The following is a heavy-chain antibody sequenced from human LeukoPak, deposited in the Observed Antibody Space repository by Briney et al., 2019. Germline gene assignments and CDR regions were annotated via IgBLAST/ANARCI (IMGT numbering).Heavy chain of an antibody. V-gene: IGHV5-51*01. J-gene: IGHJ6*03. D-gene: IGHD5-18*01. CDR3: ARQYSRGYSYGYYYYYMDV. CDR1: GYSFTSYW. CDR2: IYPGDSDT. Sequence: GESLKISCKGSGYSFTSYWISWVRQMPGKGLEWMGIIYPGDSDTRYSPSFQGQVTISADKSISTAYLQWSSLKASDTAMYYCARQYSRGYSYGYYYYYMDVWGKGTTVTVSS.